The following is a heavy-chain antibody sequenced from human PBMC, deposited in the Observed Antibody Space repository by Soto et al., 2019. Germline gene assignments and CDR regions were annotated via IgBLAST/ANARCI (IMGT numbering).Heavy chain of an antibody. V-gene: IGHV4-59*08. CDR3: ARVWNSRGYYDYMDV. J-gene: IGHJ6*03. Sequence: SETLSLTCTVAGGSISSYYWSWIRQPPGKGLEWIGYIYYSGSTNYNPSLKSRVTISVDTSKNQFSLKLSSVTAADTAVYYCARVWNSRGYYDYMDVWGKGATLTVSS. CDR1: GGSISSYY. CDR2: IYYSGST. D-gene: IGHD3-22*01.